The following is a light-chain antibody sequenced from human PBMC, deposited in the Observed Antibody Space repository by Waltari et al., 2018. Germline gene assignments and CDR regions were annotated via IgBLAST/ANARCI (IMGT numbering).Light chain of an antibody. J-gene: IGLJ1*01. CDR1: SSDVGGYNY. V-gene: IGLV2-14*03. Sequence: QSALTQPASVSGSPGQSITISCTGASSDVGGYNYVLWYQQHPGKAPKLMIYAVSNRPSGVSNRFSGSKSGNTASLTISGLQAEDEADYYCSSYTSSSTLGVFGTGTKVTVL. CDR3: SSYTSSSTLGV. CDR2: AVS.